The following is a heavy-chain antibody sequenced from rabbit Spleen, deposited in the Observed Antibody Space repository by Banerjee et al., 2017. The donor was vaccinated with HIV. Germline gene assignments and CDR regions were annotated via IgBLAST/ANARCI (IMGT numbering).Heavy chain of an antibody. D-gene: IGHD8-1*01. V-gene: IGHV1S45*01. CDR3: ARDTGSSFSSYGMDL. CDR2: IDTSDGDT. Sequence: QEQLVESGGGLVKPEGSLKLTCKASGFDFSNRYYMCWVRQAPGKGLEWVACIDTSDGDTDYANWPKGRFTISKTSSTTVTLQMTSLTVADTATYFCARDTGSSFSSYGMDLWGQGTLVTVS. J-gene: IGHJ6*01. CDR1: GFDFSNRYY.